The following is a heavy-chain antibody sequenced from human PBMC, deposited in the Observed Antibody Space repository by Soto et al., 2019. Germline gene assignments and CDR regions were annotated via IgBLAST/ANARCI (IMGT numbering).Heavy chain of an antibody. CDR3: ARTGYSTSWYRYPFDY. CDR2: INAGSGDT. J-gene: IGHJ4*02. Sequence: ASVKVSCRASGYTFTRYAIHWVRQAPGQRLEWMGWINAGSGDTNYSQKFQGRVTITRDTSASTTYIDLSSLKSEDTAIYFCARTGYSTSWYRYPFDYWGQGTLVTVSS. CDR1: GYTFTRYA. D-gene: IGHD6-13*01. V-gene: IGHV1-3*01.